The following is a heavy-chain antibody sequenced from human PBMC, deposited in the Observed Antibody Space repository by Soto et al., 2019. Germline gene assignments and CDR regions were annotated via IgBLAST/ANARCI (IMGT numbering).Heavy chain of an antibody. V-gene: IGHV3-11*01. J-gene: IGHJ6*03. Sequence: QVQLVESGGGLVKPGGSLRLSCAASGFTFSDYYMSWIRQAPGKGLEWVSYISSSGSTIYYADSVKGRVTISRDNAKNSLYLQMNSLRAEDTAVYYCARVSHLYYYYYYYMDVWGKGTTVTVSS. CDR2: ISSSGSTI. D-gene: IGHD3-3*02. CDR3: ARVSHLYYYYYYYMDV. CDR1: GFTFSDYY.